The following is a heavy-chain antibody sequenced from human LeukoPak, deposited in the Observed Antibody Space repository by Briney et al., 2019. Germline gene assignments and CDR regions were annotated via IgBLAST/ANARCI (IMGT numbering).Heavy chain of an antibody. D-gene: IGHD2-2*01. CDR2: IIPIFGTA. J-gene: IGHJ5*02. CDR3: ARDTGYCSSTSCYFYWFDP. Sequence: SVKVSCKASGGTFSSYAISWVRQAPGQGLEWMGGIIPIFGTANYAQKFQGRVTITTDESTSTAYMELSSQRSEDTAVYYCARDTGYCSSTSCYFYWFDPWGQGTLVTVSS. CDR1: GGTFSSYA. V-gene: IGHV1-69*05.